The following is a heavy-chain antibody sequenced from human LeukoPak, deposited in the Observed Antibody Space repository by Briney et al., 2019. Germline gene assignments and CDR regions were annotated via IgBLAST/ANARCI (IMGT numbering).Heavy chain of an antibody. V-gene: IGHV4-61*02. J-gene: IGHJ4*02. CDR2: IYTSGST. CDR3: ATYYYGSGSSY. CDR1: GGSISSGSYY. Sequence: PSQTLSLTCTVSGGSISSGSYYWSWIRQPAGKGLEWFGRIYTSGSTNYNPSLKSRVTISVDTSKNQFSLKLSSVTAADTAVYYCATYYYGSGSSYWGQGTLVTVSS. D-gene: IGHD3-10*01.